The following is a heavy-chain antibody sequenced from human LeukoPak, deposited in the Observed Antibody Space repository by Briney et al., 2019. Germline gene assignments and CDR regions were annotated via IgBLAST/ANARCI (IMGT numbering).Heavy chain of an antibody. CDR3: ARQPYCGGDCYSPYYGMDV. D-gene: IGHD2-21*02. CDR1: GGTFSSYA. Sequence: SVKVSCRASGGTFSSYAISWVRQAPGQGLEWMGGIIPIFGTANYAQKFQGRVTITADESTSTAYMELSSLRSEDTAVYYCARQPYCGGDCYSPYYGMDVWGQGTTVTVSS. J-gene: IGHJ6*02. CDR2: IIPIFGTA. V-gene: IGHV1-69*13.